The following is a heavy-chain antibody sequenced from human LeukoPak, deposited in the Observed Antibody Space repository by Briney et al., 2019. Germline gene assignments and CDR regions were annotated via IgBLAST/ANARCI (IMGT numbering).Heavy chain of an antibody. CDR2: IWSDGRNG. D-gene: IGHD5-18*01. CDR1: GLTFSSCG. V-gene: IGHV3-30*02. Sequence: GGSLRLSCAASGLTFSSCGMHWVRQAPGKGLEWVAFIWSDGRNGYYADSVKGRFTISRDNSKNTLYLQMNSLRAEDTAVYYCAKHRIQLWLEDDYWGQGTLVTVSS. CDR3: AKHRIQLWLEDDY. J-gene: IGHJ4*02.